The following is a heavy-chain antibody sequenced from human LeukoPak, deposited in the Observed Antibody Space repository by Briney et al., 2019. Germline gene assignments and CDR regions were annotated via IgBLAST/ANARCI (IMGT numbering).Heavy chain of an antibody. V-gene: IGHV3-21*01. D-gene: IGHD2-15*01. CDR3: ASTPTDYYYYYYMDV. J-gene: IGHJ6*03. CDR2: ISSSSSYM. CDR1: GFTFSSYS. Sequence: GGSLRLSCAASGFTFSSYSMNWVRQAPGKGLEWVSSISSSSSYMYYADSVKGRFTISRDNAKNSLYLQMNSLRAEDTAVYYCASTPTDYYYYYYMDVWGKGTTVTVSS.